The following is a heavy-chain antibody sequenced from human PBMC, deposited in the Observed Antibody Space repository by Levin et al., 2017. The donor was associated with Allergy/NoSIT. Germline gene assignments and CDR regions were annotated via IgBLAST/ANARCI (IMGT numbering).Heavy chain of an antibody. CDR2: IKQDGSEK. V-gene: IGHV3-7*01. CDR3: ATAIVGATTRWGAFDI. Sequence: ESLKISCAASGFTFSSYWMSWVRQAPGKGLEWVANIKQDGSEKYYVDSVKGRFTISRDNAKNSLYLQMNSLRAEDTAVYYCATAIVGATTRWGAFDIWGQGTMVTVSS. D-gene: IGHD1-26*01. J-gene: IGHJ3*02. CDR1: GFTFSSYW.